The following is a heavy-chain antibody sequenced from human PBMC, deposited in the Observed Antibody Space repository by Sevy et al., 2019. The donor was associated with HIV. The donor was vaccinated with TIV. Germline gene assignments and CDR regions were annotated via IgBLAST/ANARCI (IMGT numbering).Heavy chain of an antibody. CDR1: GFTFSSYG. V-gene: IGHV3-33*01. CDR3: ARVGPGSSYYYYYGMDV. Sequence: GGSLRLSCAASGFTFSSYGMHWVRQAPGKGLEWVAVIWYDGSNKYYADSVKGRFTISRDNSKNTLYLQMNSLRAEDTAVYYCARVGPGSSYYYYYGMDVWGQGTTVTVSS. CDR2: IWYDGSNK. D-gene: IGHD3-10*01. J-gene: IGHJ6*02.